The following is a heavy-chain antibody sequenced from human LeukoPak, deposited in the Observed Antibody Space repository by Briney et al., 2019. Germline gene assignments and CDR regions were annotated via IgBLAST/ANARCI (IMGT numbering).Heavy chain of an antibody. CDR3: ARDHSIVVVVAAHYNWFDP. Sequence: SETLSLTCTVSGGSISSYYWSWIRQPAGKGLEWIGRIYTSGSTHYNPSLKSRATMSVDTSKNQFSLKLSSVTAADTAVYYCARDHSIVVVVAAHYNWFDPWGQGTLVTVSS. J-gene: IGHJ5*02. CDR2: IYTSGST. V-gene: IGHV4-4*07. CDR1: GGSISSYY. D-gene: IGHD2-15*01.